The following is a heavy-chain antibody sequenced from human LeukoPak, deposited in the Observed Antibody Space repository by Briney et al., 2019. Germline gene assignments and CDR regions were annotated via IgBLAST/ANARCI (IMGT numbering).Heavy chain of an antibody. Sequence: GGSLRLSCAASGLIFRSYWMHWVRQAPGKGLVWVSTINSDGSSTTYADSVKGRFTISRDISKNTLHLQMGSLRPDDMAVYYCARVDSGSACASWGQGILVTVSS. CDR3: ARVDSGSACAS. CDR1: GLIFRSYW. V-gene: IGHV3-74*01. J-gene: IGHJ1*01. CDR2: INSDGSST. D-gene: IGHD6-19*01.